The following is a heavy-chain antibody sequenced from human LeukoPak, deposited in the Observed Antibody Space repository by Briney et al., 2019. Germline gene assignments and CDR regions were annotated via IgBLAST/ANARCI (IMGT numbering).Heavy chain of an antibody. J-gene: IGHJ4*02. CDR2: ISPYNSNT. CDR3: AIEGPGELDPTFDY. D-gene: IGHD1-26*01. CDR1: GYTFTNYG. Sequence: ASVKVSCKASGYTFTNYGISWVRQAPGQGLEWMAWISPYNSNTKYAQKFRGRVTMTTDTSTSTAYMELRSLGSDDTAVYYCAIEGPGELDPTFDYWGQGTLVTVSS. V-gene: IGHV1-18*01.